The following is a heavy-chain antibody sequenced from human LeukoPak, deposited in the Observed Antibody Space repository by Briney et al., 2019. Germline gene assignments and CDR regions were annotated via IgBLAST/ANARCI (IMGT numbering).Heavy chain of an antibody. D-gene: IGHD3-16*01. V-gene: IGHV3-30*04. Sequence: QPGGSLRLSCAASGFTLSSYAIHWVRQAPGQGLEWVAVISYDGTYKYYADSVKGRFTISRDNSKNTLYLQMNSLRAEDTAVYYCARDPHLSYAHFDYWGQGTLVTVSS. CDR2: ISYDGTYK. J-gene: IGHJ4*02. CDR3: ARDPHLSYAHFDY. CDR1: GFTLSSYA.